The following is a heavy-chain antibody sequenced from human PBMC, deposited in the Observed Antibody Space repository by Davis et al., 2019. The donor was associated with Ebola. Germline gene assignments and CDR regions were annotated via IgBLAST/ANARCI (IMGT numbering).Heavy chain of an antibody. CDR3: ARIAGRYDFWSGYYTSYYYYYMDV. V-gene: IGHV4-38-2*02. J-gene: IGHJ6*03. CDR1: GYSISSGYY. D-gene: IGHD3-3*01. CDR2: IYHSGST. Sequence: PSETLSLTCTVSGYSISSGYYWGWIRQPPGKGLEWIGSIYHSGSTYYNPSLKSRVTISVDTSKNQFSLKLSSVTAADTAVYYCARIAGRYDFWSGYYTSYYYYYMDVWGKGTTVTVSS.